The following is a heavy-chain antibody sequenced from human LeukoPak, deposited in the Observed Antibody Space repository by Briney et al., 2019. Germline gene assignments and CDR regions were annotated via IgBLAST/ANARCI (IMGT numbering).Heavy chain of an antibody. Sequence: GGSLRLSCAASGFTFSSYRMNLVRQAPGKGLEWVSYISSSSSTIYYADSVKGRFTISRDNAKNSLYLQMNSLRAEDTAVYYCARAGWSSRGYWGQGTLVTVSS. CDR1: GFTFSSYR. CDR3: ARAGWSSRGY. CDR2: ISSSSSTI. J-gene: IGHJ4*02. D-gene: IGHD6-13*01. V-gene: IGHV3-48*01.